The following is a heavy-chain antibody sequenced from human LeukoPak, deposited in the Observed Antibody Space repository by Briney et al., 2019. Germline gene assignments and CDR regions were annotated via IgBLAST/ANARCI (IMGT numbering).Heavy chain of an antibody. Sequence: PSETLSLTCAVYGGSFSGYYWSWIRQPPGKGLEWIGEINHSGSTNYNPSLKSRVTISVDTSKNQFSLKLSSVTAADTAVYYCARGLDYYDSSGYHWGQGTLVTVSS. V-gene: IGHV4-34*01. CDR1: GGSFSGYY. CDR3: ARGLDYYDSSGYH. J-gene: IGHJ4*02. D-gene: IGHD3-22*01. CDR2: INHSGST.